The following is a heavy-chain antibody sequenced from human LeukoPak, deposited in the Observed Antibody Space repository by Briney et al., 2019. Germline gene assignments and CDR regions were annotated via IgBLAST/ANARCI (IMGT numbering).Heavy chain of an antibody. J-gene: IGHJ4*02. CDR2: INAGGCKT. Sequence: GASVKVSCKTSGYTFTTYAMYWVRQAPGQRLEWMGWINAGGCKTKYSQKFHGRVTITRDTSASTAHMMLRSLRSEDTAVYCCARGDCSGGSGWNYFDEGGEGTLVTVS. D-gene: IGHD2-15*01. V-gene: IGHV1-3*01. CDR1: GYTFTTYA. CDR3: ARGDCSGGSGWNYFDE.